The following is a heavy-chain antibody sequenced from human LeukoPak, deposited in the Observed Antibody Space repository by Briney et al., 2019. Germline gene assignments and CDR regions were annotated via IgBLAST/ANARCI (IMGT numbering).Heavy chain of an antibody. V-gene: IGHV3-21*01. D-gene: IGHD1-26*01. J-gene: IGHJ4*02. Sequence: PGGALRLSLAAPGFTFSRHSMNWVRPAPGKGVEWVSSISSGSTSTFYADSVKGRFTISRDNAKNSLYLQMDSLRAEDTALYYCARYSGTYRDYWGQGTLVTVSS. CDR3: ARYSGTYRDY. CDR2: ISSGSTST. CDR1: GFTFSRHS.